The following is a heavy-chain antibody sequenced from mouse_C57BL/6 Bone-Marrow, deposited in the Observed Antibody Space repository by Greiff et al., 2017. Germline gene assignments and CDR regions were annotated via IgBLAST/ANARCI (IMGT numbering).Heavy chain of an antibody. CDR1: GYAFSSSW. V-gene: IGHV1-82*01. D-gene: IGHD1-1*01. J-gene: IGHJ3*01. Sequence: QVQLQQSGPELVKPGASVKISCKASGYAFSSSWMNWVKQRPGTGLEWIGRIYPGDGDTNYNGKFTGKATLTAAKSSSTAYMQLSSLTSEDSAVYFCARWDTTVGDRFAYWGQGTLVTVSA. CDR2: IYPGDGDT. CDR3: ARWDTTVGDRFAY.